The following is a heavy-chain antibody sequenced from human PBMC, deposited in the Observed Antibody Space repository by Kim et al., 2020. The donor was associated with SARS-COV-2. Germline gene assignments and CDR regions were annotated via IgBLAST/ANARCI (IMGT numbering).Heavy chain of an antibody. D-gene: IGHD1-1*01. Sequence: SLKGRVTTSVDRSKNQFSLKLSSVTAADTAVYYCASRTMVTDPNYYGMDVWGQGTTVTVSS. J-gene: IGHJ6*02. CDR3: ASRTMVTDPNYYGMDV. V-gene: IGHV4-30-2*01.